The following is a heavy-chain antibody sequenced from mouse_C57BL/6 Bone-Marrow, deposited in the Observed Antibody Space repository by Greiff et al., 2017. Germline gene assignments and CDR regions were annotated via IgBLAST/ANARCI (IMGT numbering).Heavy chain of an antibody. CDR3: TTLTGWYFDV. CDR1: GFNIKDDY. Sequence: EVQLQQSGAELVRPGASVKLSCTASGFNIKDDYMHWVKQRPEQGLEWIGWIDPENGDTEYASKFQGKATITADTSSNTAYLQLSSLTSEDTAVYYCTTLTGWYFDVWGTGTTLTVSS. V-gene: IGHV14-4*01. CDR2: IDPENGDT. D-gene: IGHD4-1*01. J-gene: IGHJ1*03.